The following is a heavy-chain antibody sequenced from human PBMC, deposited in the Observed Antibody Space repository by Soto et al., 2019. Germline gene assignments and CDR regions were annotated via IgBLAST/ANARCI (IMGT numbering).Heavy chain of an antibody. D-gene: IGHD3-10*01. V-gene: IGHV3-15*01. J-gene: IGHJ4*02. CDR3: VTGRYCVY. CDR2: IKSKPDGGTT. Sequence: AGGSLRLSCIGSGFTFSNAWINWVRQAPGKGLEWVGRIKSKPDGGTTDYTAPVKGRFTISRDDSKNTVYLQMSSLKTEDTALYCCVTGRYCVYLYKGAVVTVS. CDR1: GFTFSNAW.